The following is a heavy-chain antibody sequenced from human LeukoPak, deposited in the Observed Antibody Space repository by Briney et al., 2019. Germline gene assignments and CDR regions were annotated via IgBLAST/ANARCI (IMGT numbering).Heavy chain of an antibody. D-gene: IGHD4-23*01. CDR1: GYTFTSYY. J-gene: IGHJ2*01. V-gene: IGHV1-46*01. Sequence: ASVKVSCKASGYTFTSYYMHWVRQAPGQGLEWMGIINPSGGSTSYAQKFQGRVTTTRDMSTSTVYMELSSLRSEDTAVYYCARVGGRWNWYFDLWGRGTLVTVSS. CDR3: ARVGGRWNWYFDL. CDR2: INPSGGST.